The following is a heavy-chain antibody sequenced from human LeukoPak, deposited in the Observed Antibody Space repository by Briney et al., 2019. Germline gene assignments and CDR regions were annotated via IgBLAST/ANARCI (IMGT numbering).Heavy chain of an antibody. CDR2: IKPDGSNT. Sequence: GWSLRLSCAASGFTFSSNWMSWVRQAPGKGLEWVATIKPDGSNTHYVDSVKGRFSISRDNARDSLYLQMNSLRAEDTAVYYCARLHTSGHDWGQGTLVTVSS. D-gene: IGHD6-19*01. J-gene: IGHJ4*02. V-gene: IGHV3-7*01. CDR3: ARLHTSGHD. CDR1: GFTFSSNW.